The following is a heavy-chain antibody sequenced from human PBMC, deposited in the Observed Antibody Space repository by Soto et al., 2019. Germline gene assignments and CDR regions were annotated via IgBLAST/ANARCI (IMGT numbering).Heavy chain of an antibody. J-gene: IGHJ6*02. D-gene: IGHD3-22*01. V-gene: IGHV3-33*01. CDR1: GFTFSSYG. Sequence: PGGSLRLSCAASGFTFSSYGMHWVRQAPGKGLEWVAVIWYDGSNKYYADSVKGRFTISRDNSKNTLYLQMNSLRAEDTAVYYCARDPSYYDSSGYSTLGYYGMDVWGQGTTVTVSS. CDR3: ARDPSYYDSSGYSTLGYYGMDV. CDR2: IWYDGSNK.